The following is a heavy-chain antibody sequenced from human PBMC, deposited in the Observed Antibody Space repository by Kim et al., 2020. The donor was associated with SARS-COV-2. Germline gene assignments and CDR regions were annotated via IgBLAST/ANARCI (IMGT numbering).Heavy chain of an antibody. J-gene: IGHJ4*02. V-gene: IGHV4-39*01. D-gene: IGHD3-9*01. CDR3: ASQSRAFNYDILTGYYSY. CDR2: IYYSGST. Sequence: SETLSLTCTVSGGSISSSSYYWGWICQPPGKGLEWIGSIYYSGSTYYNPSLKSRVTISVDTSKNQFSLKLSSVTAADTAVYYCASQSRAFNYDILTGYYSYWGQGTLVTVSS. CDR1: GGSISSSSYY.